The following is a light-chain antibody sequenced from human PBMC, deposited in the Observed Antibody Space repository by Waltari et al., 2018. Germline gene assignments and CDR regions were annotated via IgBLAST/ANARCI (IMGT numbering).Light chain of an antibody. CDR3: SSYAGTNNVI. V-gene: IGLV2-8*01. J-gene: IGLJ2*01. Sequence: QSALTQPPSASGSPGQSVTISCTGTSSDLGTYKYVSWYQQHPGKAPKIIIYEVSKWPSGVPDRFSGSKSGNTASLTVSGLQAEDEADYYCSSYAGTNNVIFGGGTKLTVL. CDR1: SSDLGTYKY. CDR2: EVS.